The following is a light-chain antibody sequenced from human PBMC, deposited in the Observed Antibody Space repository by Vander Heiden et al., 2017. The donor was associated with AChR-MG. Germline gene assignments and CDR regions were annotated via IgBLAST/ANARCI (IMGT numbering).Light chain of an antibody. CDR2: DNS. J-gene: IGLJ2*01. V-gene: IGLV3-21*02. Sequence: SYVLTQPPSVSVAPGQTARITCGANNMGSRTVHWYRQKPGQAPVLVVYDNSDRPSGIPERFSGSNSGNTATLTISRVEAGDEADYYCQVWDNISDVVFGGGTKLTVL. CDR1: NMGSRT. CDR3: QVWDNISDVV.